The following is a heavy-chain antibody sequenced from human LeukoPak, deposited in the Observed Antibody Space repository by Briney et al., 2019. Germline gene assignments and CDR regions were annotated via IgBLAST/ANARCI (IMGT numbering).Heavy chain of an antibody. CDR2: IYSSGRTDRT. Sequence: SETLSLTCTVSGGSISSYYWSWIRQPAGKGLEWIGRIYSSGRTDRTEYNSSLKSRVTLPIDTSKNQFYLKLSSVTAADTALYYCARERQGWWLDPWGQGTLVTVSS. J-gene: IGHJ5*02. CDR1: GGSISSYY. CDR3: ARERQGWWLDP. D-gene: IGHD5-24*01. V-gene: IGHV4-4*07.